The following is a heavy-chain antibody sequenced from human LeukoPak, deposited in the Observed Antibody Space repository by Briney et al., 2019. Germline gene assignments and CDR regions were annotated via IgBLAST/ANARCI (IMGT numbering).Heavy chain of an antibody. CDR3: AKMAGMTRQVYYMDV. J-gene: IGHJ6*03. Sequence: PGGSLRLSCAASGFTFSSYAMSWARQAPGKGLEWVSAIYGGGEGTYYADSVKGRLTVSRDNSKNTLYLQMDGLRAEDTAVYYCAKMAGMTRQVYYMDVWGKGATVTVSS. CDR1: GFTFSSYA. V-gene: IGHV3-23*01. CDR2: IYGGGEGT. D-gene: IGHD1-1*01.